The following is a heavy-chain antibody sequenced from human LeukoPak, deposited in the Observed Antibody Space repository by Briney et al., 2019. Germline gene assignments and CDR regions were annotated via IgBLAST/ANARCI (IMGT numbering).Heavy chain of an antibody. J-gene: IGHJ4*02. CDR3: ARGGLGDILTGYFDY. Sequence: ASVKVSCKASGGNFSSYANRRGRQAPGPGLEWVGGIIPIFGTANYAQKFQGRVTITTDESTSTAYMELSSLRSEDTAVYYCARGGLGDILTGYFDYWGQGTLVTVSS. D-gene: IGHD3-9*01. V-gene: IGHV1-69*05. CDR2: IIPIFGTA. CDR1: GGNFSSYA.